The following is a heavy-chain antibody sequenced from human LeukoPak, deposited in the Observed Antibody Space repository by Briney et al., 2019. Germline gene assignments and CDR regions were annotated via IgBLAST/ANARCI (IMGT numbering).Heavy chain of an antibody. D-gene: IGHD3-16*01. Sequence: GGSLRLSCAASGFTFKNYWMSWVRQAPEKGLEWVANIKQDGSEKNYVDSVKGRFTISRDNGRNSLYLQMNSLRTEDTAVYYCGREGGGGFDYWGQGTLVTVSS. J-gene: IGHJ4*02. CDR2: IKQDGSEK. V-gene: IGHV3-7*04. CDR1: GFTFKNYW. CDR3: GREGGGGFDY.